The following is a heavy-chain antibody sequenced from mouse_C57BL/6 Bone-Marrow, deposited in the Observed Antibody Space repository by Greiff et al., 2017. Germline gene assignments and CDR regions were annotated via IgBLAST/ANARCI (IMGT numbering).Heavy chain of an antibody. Sequence: QVQLQQSGPGLVQPSQSLSITCTVSGFSLTSYGVHWVRQSPGKGLEWLGVIWRGGSTDYNAAFMSRLSITKDNSKSQVFFKMNSLQADDTAIYYWANYYGSSPYAMDYWGQGTSVTVSS. CDR1: GFSLTSYG. D-gene: IGHD1-1*01. J-gene: IGHJ4*01. CDR2: IWRGGST. CDR3: ANYYGSSPYAMDY. V-gene: IGHV2-5*01.